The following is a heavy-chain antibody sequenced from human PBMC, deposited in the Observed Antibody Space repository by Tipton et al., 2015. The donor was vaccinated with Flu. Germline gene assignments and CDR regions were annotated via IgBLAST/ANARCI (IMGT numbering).Heavy chain of an antibody. V-gene: IGHV4-61*02. Sequence: TLSLTCSVSGGSISRAGYYWTWIRQPPGKGLEWIGRIYMGGRTNYNPSLKSRVTMSLDLFKNQISLRLSSVTAADTAVYYCARERRGGWPFYDAFDFWGQGTTVTVSS. D-gene: IGHD6-19*01. CDR2: IYMGGRT. CDR3: ARERRGGWPFYDAFDF. J-gene: IGHJ3*01. CDR1: GGSISRAGYY.